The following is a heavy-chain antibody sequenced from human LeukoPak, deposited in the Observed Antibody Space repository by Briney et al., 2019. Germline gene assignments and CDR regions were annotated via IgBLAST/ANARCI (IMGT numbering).Heavy chain of an antibody. CDR1: GGSISSYY. CDR2: IYYSGST. Sequence: SETLSLTCTVSGGSISSYYWSWIRQPPGKGLEWIGYIYYSGSTNYNPSLKSRVTISVDTSKNQFSLKLSSVTAADTAVYYCARLLGYCSGGSCYREEYGMDVWGQGTTVTVSS. D-gene: IGHD2-15*01. CDR3: ARLLGYCSGGSCYREEYGMDV. V-gene: IGHV4-59*08. J-gene: IGHJ6*02.